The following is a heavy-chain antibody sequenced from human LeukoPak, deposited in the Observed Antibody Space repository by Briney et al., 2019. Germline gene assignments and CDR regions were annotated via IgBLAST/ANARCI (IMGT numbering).Heavy chain of an antibody. J-gene: IGHJ4*02. V-gene: IGHV4-34*01. CDR3: ARGVGRRWLQSGDY. Sequence: SETLSLTCAVYGGSFSGYYWSWIRQPPGKGLEWIGEINHSGSTNYNPSLKSRVTISVDTSKNQFSLKLSSVTAADTAVYYCARGVGRRWLQSGDYWGQGTLVTVSS. D-gene: IGHD5-24*01. CDR1: GGSFSGYY. CDR2: INHSGST.